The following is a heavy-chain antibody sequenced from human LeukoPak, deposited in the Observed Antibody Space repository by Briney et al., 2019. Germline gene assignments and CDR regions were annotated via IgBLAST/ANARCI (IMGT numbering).Heavy chain of an antibody. J-gene: IGHJ4*02. D-gene: IGHD6-13*01. V-gene: IGHV3-33*01. CDR1: GFTFNKFG. CDR2: IWYDASKQ. Sequence: PGGSLRLSCAASGFTFNKFGMHWVRQAPGKGLEGVAVIWYDASKQYYADSVTVRFIISRDNSKNTVDLQMNSLRVEDTAVYYCARWGIAAAGANDYWGQGTLVTVSS. CDR3: ARWGIAAAGANDY.